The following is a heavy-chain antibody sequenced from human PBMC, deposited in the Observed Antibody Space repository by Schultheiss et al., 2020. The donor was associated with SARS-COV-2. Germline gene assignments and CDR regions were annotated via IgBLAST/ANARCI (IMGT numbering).Heavy chain of an antibody. Sequence: GGSLRLSCAASGFTFGTYNMHWVRQAPGKGLEWVAVTWYDGSKKYYADSVKGRFTISRDNSNNTLYLQMNNLRAEDTAIYYCVLEGFNYSFRWGQGALVTVSS. V-gene: IGHV3-33*08. CDR1: GFTFGTYN. J-gene: IGHJ4*02. D-gene: IGHD3-3*01. CDR2: TWYDGSKK. CDR3: VLEGFNYSFR.